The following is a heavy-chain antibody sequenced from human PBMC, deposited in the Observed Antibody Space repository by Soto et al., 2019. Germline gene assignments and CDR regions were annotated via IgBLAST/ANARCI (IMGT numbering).Heavy chain of an antibody. J-gene: IGHJ4*02. D-gene: IGHD2-2*01. CDR1: GFTFSSYA. CDR3: AKSSDIVVVPAAHTFDY. Sequence: EVQLLESGGGLVQPGGSLRLSCAASGFTFSSYAMSWVCQAPGKGLEWVSAISGSGGSTYYADSVKGRFTISRDNSKNTLYLQMNSLRAEDTAVYYCAKSSDIVVVPAAHTFDYWGQGTLVTVSS. V-gene: IGHV3-23*01. CDR2: ISGSGGST.